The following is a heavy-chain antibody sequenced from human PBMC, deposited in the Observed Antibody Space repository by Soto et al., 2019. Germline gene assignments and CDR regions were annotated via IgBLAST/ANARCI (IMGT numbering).Heavy chain of an antibody. CDR2: IIPIFGTA. CDR1: GGTFSSYA. D-gene: IGHD3-22*01. V-gene: IGHV1-69*13. Sequence: VKVSCKASGGTFSSYAISWVRQAPGQGLEWMGGIIPIFGTANYAQKFQGRVTITADESTSTAYMELSSLRSEDTAVYYCARDLVGDSSGYSLGAFDIWGQGTMVTVSS. J-gene: IGHJ3*02. CDR3: ARDLVGDSSGYSLGAFDI.